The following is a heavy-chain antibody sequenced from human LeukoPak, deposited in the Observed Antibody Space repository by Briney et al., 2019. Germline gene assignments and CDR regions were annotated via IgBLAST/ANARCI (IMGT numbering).Heavy chain of an antibody. CDR2: ISAYNGNT. Sequence: GASVKVSCKASGYTFTSYGISWVRQAPGQGLEWMGRISAYNGNTNYAQKLQGRVTMTTDTSTSTAYMELRSLRSDDTAVYYCATIYCSSTSCYPLSYYYYGMDVWGQGTTVTVSS. J-gene: IGHJ6*02. V-gene: IGHV1-18*01. CDR3: ATIYCSSTSCYPLSYYYYGMDV. D-gene: IGHD2-2*01. CDR1: GYTFTSYG.